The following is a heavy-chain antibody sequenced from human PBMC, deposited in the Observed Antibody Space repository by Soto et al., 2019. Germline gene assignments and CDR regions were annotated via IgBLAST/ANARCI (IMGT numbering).Heavy chain of an antibody. D-gene: IGHD3-3*01. J-gene: IGHJ5*02. CDR3: ATRITVFGLLIPPFDP. V-gene: IGHV4-34*01. CDR2: INHTGGT. CDR1: VGSFNGYY. Sequence: ETLSLACAVYVGSFNGYYWNWIRQPPGKGLEWIGEINHTGGTHYNPSLKSRVTMSVDTSKNQFSLRLSSVTAADTAIYYCATRITVFGLLIPPFDPWGQGTQVTVSS.